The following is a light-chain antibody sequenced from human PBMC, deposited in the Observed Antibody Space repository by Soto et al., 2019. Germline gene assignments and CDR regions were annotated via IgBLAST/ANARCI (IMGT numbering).Light chain of an antibody. Sequence: EIVMTQSPATLSVSPGERATISCRASQSVSSNVAWYQKKPGQAPRLLIYGASTMGTGIPARFSGSGSGKEFTLTISSLQSEDVAVYYCQQYNNWQGTFGQGTKVEIK. CDR1: QSVSSN. V-gene: IGKV3-15*01. CDR2: GAS. CDR3: QQYNNWQGT. J-gene: IGKJ1*01.